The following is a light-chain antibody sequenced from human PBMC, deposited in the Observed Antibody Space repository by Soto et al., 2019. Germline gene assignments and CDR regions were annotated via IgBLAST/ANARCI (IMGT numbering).Light chain of an antibody. V-gene: IGKV3-15*01. CDR2: DAS. CDR3: QEGTYWPA. J-gene: IGKJ4*01. Sequence: VMTQSPATLSVSPGERATLSCRASQSVSSSLAWYQQRPGQAPRLLIYDASTRPTGIPARFSGSGSGTEFTLTISGLQSEDFAVYYCQEGTYWPAFGGGTKVEIK. CDR1: QSVSSS.